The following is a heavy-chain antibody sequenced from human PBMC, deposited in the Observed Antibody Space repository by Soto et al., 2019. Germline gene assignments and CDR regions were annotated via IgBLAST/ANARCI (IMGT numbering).Heavy chain of an antibody. CDR1: GGTFRNHA. CDR3: ARDLEFSDGNPYHLDF. J-gene: IGHJ4*02. Sequence: QVHLLQSGAEVKKPGSSVKVSCKASGGTFRNHAFNWVRQAPGQGLEWMGGIIPVFGTPNYAQKFQGRFTITADESTSTVYTALSSVNSEVTAVYYCARDLEFSDGNPYHLDFWGQGTLVTVSS. CDR2: IIPVFGTP. D-gene: IGHD2-15*01. V-gene: IGHV1-69*01.